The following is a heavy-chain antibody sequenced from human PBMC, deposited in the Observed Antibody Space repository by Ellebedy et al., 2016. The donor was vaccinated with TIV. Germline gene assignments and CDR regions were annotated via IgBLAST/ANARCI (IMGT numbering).Heavy chain of an antibody. V-gene: IGHV3-64D*09. J-gene: IGHJ5*01. CDR1: GFTFSSCI. CDR2: ISANGDNT. D-gene: IGHD5-12*01. CDR3: VKDRYSDSDYDS. Sequence: PGGSLRLSCLASGFTFSSCIMHWVRQAPGKGLEYVSAISANGDNTLYADSVKGRFTISRDSSKNTLYLQMSSLRPEDTAVYYCVKDRYSDSDYDSWGQGTLVTVSS.